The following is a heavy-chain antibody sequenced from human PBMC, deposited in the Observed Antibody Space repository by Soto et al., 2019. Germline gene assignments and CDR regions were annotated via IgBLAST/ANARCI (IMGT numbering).Heavy chain of an antibody. J-gene: IGHJ5*02. CDR3: ARGGDGIGAAGTWFDP. Sequence: SETLSLTCAVSGGSISSSNWWSWVRQPPGKGLEWIGEIYHSGSTNYNPSLKSRVTISVDKSKNQFSLKLSSVTAADTAVYYCARGGDGIGAAGTWFDPWGQGTLVTVSS. CDR1: GGSISSSNW. D-gene: IGHD6-13*01. V-gene: IGHV4-4*02. CDR2: IYHSGST.